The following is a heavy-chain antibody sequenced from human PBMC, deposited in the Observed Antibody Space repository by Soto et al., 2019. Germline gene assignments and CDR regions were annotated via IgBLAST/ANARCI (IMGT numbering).Heavy chain of an antibody. J-gene: IGHJ4*02. V-gene: IGHV1-69*02. CDR1: GGTFSSYT. CDR3: ARVGAYSSSSL. D-gene: IGHD6-13*01. Sequence: QVQLVQSGAEVKKPGSSVKVSCKASGGTFSSYTISWVRQAPGQGLEWMGRIIPILGIANYAQKFQGRVTITADKSTSTAYMELSTLRSEDTAVYYCARVGAYSSSSLWGQGTLVTVSS. CDR2: IIPILGIA.